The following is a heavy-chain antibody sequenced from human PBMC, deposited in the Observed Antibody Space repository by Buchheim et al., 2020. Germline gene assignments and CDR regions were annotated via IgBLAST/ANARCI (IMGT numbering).Heavy chain of an antibody. Sequence: QVQLVESGGGVVQPGRSLRLSCAASGFTFSSYAMHWVRQDPGKGLEWVAVISYDGSNKYYADSVKGRFTISRDNSKNTLYLQMNSLRAEDTAVYYCARDRDSSGWIPRYWGQGTL. CDR2: ISYDGSNK. J-gene: IGHJ4*02. CDR3: ARDRDSSGWIPRY. D-gene: IGHD6-19*01. V-gene: IGHV3-30-3*01. CDR1: GFTFSSYA.